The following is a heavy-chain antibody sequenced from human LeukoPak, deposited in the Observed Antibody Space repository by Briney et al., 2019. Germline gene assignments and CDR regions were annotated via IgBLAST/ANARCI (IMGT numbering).Heavy chain of an antibody. J-gene: IGHJ5*02. Sequence: ASVTVSCKASGYTFTNYDINWVRQATGQGLEWMGWMNPNSGNTGYAQKFQGRVTMTRNTSITTAYMELSSLRSEDTAVYYCASGNPSSSRPFDPWGQGTLVTVSS. V-gene: IGHV1-8*02. CDR3: ASGNPSSSRPFDP. CDR2: MNPNSGNT. D-gene: IGHD6-6*01. CDR1: GYTFTNYD.